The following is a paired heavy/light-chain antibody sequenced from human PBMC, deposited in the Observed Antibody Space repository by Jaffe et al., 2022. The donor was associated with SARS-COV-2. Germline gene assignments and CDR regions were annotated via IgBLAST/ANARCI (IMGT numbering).Light chain of an antibody. CDR1: SGHFNYA. J-gene: IGLJ2*01. CDR2: LNSDGSH. CDR3: QTWGTGILV. Sequence: QLVVTQSPSASASLGASVKLTCTLSSGHFNYAIAWHQQQPEKGPRYLMKLNSDGSHSKGDGIPDRFSGSSSGAERYLTISSLQSEDEADYYCQTWGTGILVFGGGTKLTVL. V-gene: IGLV4-69*01.
Heavy chain of an antibody. CDR2: ISSSSSHI. J-gene: IGHJ4*02. V-gene: IGHV3-21*02. Sequence: EVQLLESGGGLVKPGGSLRLSCAASGFTFRSYSMNWVRQAPGKGLEWVSSISSSSSHIYYADSVKGRFTISRDNAKNSLYLQMNSLRGEDTAVYYCARETSPDIVVVPAAIDYWGQGTLVTVSS. CDR3: ARETSPDIVVVPAAIDY. CDR1: GFTFRSYS. D-gene: IGHD2-2*01.